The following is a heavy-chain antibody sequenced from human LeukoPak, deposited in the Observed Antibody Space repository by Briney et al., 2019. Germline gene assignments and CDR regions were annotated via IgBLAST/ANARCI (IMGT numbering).Heavy chain of an antibody. CDR2: IYYSGST. V-gene: IGHV4-31*03. CDR3: ARERYCSSGSCYKVDP. J-gene: IGHJ5*02. CDR1: GGSISSGDYF. Sequence: SETLSLTCSVSGGSISSGDYFWTWIRQHPGKGLEWIGYIYYSGSTYYNPSLKSRVTISVDTSKNQFSLKLSSVTAADTAVYYCARERYCSSGSCYKVDPWGQGTLVTVSS. D-gene: IGHD2-15*01.